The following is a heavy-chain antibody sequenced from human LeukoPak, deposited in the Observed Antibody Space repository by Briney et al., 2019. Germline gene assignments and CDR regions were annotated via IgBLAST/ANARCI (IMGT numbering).Heavy chain of an antibody. CDR2: ISVSTSTI. V-gene: IGHV3-48*02. J-gene: IGHJ6*02. CDR1: GFTFSSYS. CDR3: ARVVYVGNLYYYYGMDV. Sequence: GGSLRLFCAASGFTFSSYSMNWVRQAPGKGLEWVSYISVSTSTIYYADSVKGRFTISRDNAKNSLYLQMNSLRDEDTAVYYCARVVYVGNLYYYYGMDVWGQGTTVTVSS. D-gene: IGHD4-23*01.